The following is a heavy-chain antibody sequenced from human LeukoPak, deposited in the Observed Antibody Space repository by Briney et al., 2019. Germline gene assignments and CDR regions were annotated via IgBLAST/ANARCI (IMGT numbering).Heavy chain of an antibody. D-gene: IGHD3-22*01. J-gene: IGHJ4*02. CDR1: GGSISSYY. CDR3: ARATPLYDSSGYYQY. Sequence: PSETLSLTCTVSGGSISSYYWSWIRQPPGKGLECFGYIYYSGSTNYNPSLKSRVTISVDTSKNQFSLKLSSVTAADTAVYYCARATPLYDSSGYYQYWGQGTLVTVSS. CDR2: IYYSGST. V-gene: IGHV4-59*01.